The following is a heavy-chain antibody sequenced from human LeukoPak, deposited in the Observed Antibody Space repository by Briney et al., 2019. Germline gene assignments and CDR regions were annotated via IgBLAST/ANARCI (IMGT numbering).Heavy chain of an antibody. V-gene: IGHV3-66*02. CDR2: IYSTGTT. CDR1: GFTDSSNY. Sequence: GGSLRLSCAASGFTDSSNYMSWVRQAPGKGLEWVSVIYSTGTTYYADSVKGRFTISRDNSKNTLFLQMNSLRAEDTAVYYCARSTCSGGTCHGEGFDYWGQGTLVTVSS. D-gene: IGHD2-15*01. J-gene: IGHJ4*02. CDR3: ARSTCSGGTCHGEGFDY.